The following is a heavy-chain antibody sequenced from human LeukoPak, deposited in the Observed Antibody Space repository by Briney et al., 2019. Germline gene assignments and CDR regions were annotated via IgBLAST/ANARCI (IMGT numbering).Heavy chain of an antibody. D-gene: IGHD3-10*01. Sequence: GGSLRLSCAASGFTFSRHTMNWVRQAPGKGLEWVSSISGSNKYIYYAGSVKGRFTISRDNAKNSLYLQMNSLRAEDTAVYYCARDYYASGSYAYNYFDPWGQGTLVTVSS. V-gene: IGHV3-21*01. CDR2: ISGSNKYI. CDR3: ARDYYASGSYAYNYFDP. J-gene: IGHJ5*02. CDR1: GFTFSRHT.